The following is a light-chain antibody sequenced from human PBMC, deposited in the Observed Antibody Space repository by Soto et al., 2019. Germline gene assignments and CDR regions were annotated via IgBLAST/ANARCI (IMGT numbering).Light chain of an antibody. V-gene: IGKV1-5*01. Sequence: DIHLTQSPSTLSASVGDRVTITCRASQTISHWLAWYQQKPGKAPKLLIFDASNLENGVPSRFSGSGSGTEFTLTITGLQPDDFATYYCQQYNTYGTFGQGTKVEI. J-gene: IGKJ1*01. CDR3: QQYNTYGT. CDR1: QTISHW. CDR2: DAS.